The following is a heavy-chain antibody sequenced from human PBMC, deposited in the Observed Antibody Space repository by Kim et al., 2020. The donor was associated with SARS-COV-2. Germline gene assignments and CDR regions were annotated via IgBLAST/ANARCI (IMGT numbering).Heavy chain of an antibody. D-gene: IGHD3-3*01. Sequence: PSLKRRVTISVDTSKNQFSRKLGSVTAADTAVYYCARGALEWLLSFDYWGQGTLVTVSS. CDR3: ARGALEWLLSFDY. V-gene: IGHV4-59*09. J-gene: IGHJ4*02.